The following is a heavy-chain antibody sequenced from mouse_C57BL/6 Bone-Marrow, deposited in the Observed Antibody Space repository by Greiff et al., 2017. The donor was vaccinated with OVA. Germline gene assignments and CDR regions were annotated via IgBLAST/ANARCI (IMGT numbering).Heavy chain of an antibody. V-gene: IGHV1-15*01. CDR1: GYTFTDYE. J-gene: IGHJ4*01. CDR3: TRRQLRLPYAMDY. CDR2: IDPETGGT. D-gene: IGHD3-2*02. Sequence: VQLQQSGAELVRPGASVTLSCKASGYTFTDYEMHWVKQTPVHGLEWIGAIDPETGGTAYNQKFKGKAILTADKSSSTAYMELRSLTSEDSAVYYCTRRQLRLPYAMDYWGQGTLVTVSS.